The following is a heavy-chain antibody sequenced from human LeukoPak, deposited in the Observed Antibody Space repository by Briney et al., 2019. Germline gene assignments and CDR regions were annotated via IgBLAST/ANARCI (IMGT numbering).Heavy chain of an antibody. CDR2: IRSKIYGGTP. J-gene: IGHJ4*02. V-gene: IGHV3-49*04. CDR3: TRDQTPYY. Sequence: GGSLRLSCTASGFTFGDYAMTWVRQAPGKGQEWVGFIRSKIYGGTPEYAAPVKGRFTISRDDSKGIAYLQMNSLKTEDTAVYYCTRDQTPYYWGQGTLVTVSS. CDR1: GFTFGDYA.